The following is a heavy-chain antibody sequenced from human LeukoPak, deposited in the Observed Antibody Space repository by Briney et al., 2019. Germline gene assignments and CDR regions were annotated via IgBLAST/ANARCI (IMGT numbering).Heavy chain of an antibody. CDR1: GFTFSSYG. Sequence: GGSLRLSCAASGFTFSSYGMHWVRQAPGKGLEWVAVISYDGSNKYYADSVKGRFTISRDNAKNSLYLQMNSLRAEDTAVYYCARPPTVGATTDAFDIWGQGTMVTVSS. CDR3: ARPPTVGATTDAFDI. J-gene: IGHJ3*02. CDR2: ISYDGSNK. V-gene: IGHV3-30*03. D-gene: IGHD1-26*01.